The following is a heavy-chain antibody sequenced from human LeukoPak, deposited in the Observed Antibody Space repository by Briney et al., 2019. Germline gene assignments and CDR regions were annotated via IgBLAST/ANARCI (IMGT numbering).Heavy chain of an antibody. Sequence: GRSLRLSCAASGLTFSSYGMHWVRQAPGKGLEWVATIKEDGSDKYYVDSVKGRFTISRDNVKNSVYLQMNSLRAEDTAVYYCAREKNLGTWGQGTLVTVSS. CDR3: AREKNLGT. D-gene: IGHD1-14*01. CDR1: GLTFSSYG. J-gene: IGHJ4*02. V-gene: IGHV3-7*03. CDR2: IKEDGSDK.